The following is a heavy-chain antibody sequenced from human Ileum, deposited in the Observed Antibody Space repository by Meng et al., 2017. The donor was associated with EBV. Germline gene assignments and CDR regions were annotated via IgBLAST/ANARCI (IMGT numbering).Heavy chain of an antibody. J-gene: IGHJ4*02. D-gene: IGHD6-19*01. CDR1: GYTFRSHA. V-gene: IGHV7-4-1*02. CDR3: AREVGQGWYYFDY. CDR2: INSNTGNS. Sequence: QVKLVQSGSELRKPGASVKVSCKASGYTFRSHAMSWVRQAPGQGLEWMGWINSNTGNSTYAQGFTGRFVFSLDTSVSTAYLHINSLKTEDTAVYYCAREVGQGWYYFDYWGQGTLVTVSS.